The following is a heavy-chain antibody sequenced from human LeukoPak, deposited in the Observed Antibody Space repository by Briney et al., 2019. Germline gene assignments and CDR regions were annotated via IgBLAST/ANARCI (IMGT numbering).Heavy chain of an antibody. CDR3: AKAGDGYNYRYYYYYMDV. CDR2: ISGSGGST. V-gene: IGHV3-23*01. CDR1: GFTFSSYA. J-gene: IGHJ6*03. D-gene: IGHD5-24*01. Sequence: GGSLRLSCAASGFTFSSYAMSWVRQAPGKGLEWVSAISGSGGSTYYADSVKGRFTISRDNSKNTLYLQMNSLRAEDTAVYYCAKAGDGYNYRYYYYYMDVWGKGTTVTVSS.